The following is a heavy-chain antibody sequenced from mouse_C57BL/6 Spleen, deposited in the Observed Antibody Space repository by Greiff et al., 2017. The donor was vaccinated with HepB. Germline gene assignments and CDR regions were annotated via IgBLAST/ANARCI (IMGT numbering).Heavy chain of an antibody. CDR2: INPSNGGN. CDR3: ALITTVVGAFDY. J-gene: IGHJ2*01. CDR1: GYTFTSYW. V-gene: IGHV1-53*01. Sequence: VQLQQPGTELVKPGASVKLSCKASGYTFTSYWMHWVKQRPGQGLEWIGNINPSNGGNNYNEKFKSKATLTVDKSSSTAYMQLSSLTSEDSAVYYCALITTVVGAFDYWGQGTTLTVSS. D-gene: IGHD1-1*01.